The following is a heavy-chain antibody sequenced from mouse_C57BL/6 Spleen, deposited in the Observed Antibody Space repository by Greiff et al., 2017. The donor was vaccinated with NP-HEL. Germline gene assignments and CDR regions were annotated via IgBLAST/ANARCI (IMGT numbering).Heavy chain of an antibody. CDR2: INPSSGYN. CDR1: GYTFTSYW. CDR3: ARTITTVVGGSYFDY. V-gene: IGHV1-7*01. J-gene: IGHJ2*01. D-gene: IGHD1-1*01. Sequence: QVHVKQSGAELAKPGASVKLSCKASGYTFTSYWMHWVKQRPGQGLEWIGYINPSSGYNKYNQKFKDKATLTADKSSSTAYMQLSSLTYEDSAVYYCARTITTVVGGSYFDYWGQGTTLTVSS.